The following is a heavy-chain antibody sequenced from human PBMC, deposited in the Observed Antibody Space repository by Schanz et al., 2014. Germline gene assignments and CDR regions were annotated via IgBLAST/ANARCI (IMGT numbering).Heavy chain of an antibody. J-gene: IGHJ4*02. Sequence: EVQLVESGGGLVQPGGSLRLSCAASGFTVSKNYMSWVRQAPGKGLEWVSIIYTDGSTYYADSVRDRFTISRDNSKNMLYLQINNLRAEDTGVYYCARGTDTAMEHRPFDYWGQGTLVTVSS. CDR2: IYTDGST. V-gene: IGHV3-66*01. D-gene: IGHD5-18*01. CDR3: ARGTDTAMEHRPFDY. CDR1: GFTVSKNY.